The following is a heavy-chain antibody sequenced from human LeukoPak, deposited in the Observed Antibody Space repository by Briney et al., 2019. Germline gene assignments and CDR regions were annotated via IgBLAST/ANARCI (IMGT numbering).Heavy chain of an antibody. V-gene: IGHV4-59*08. J-gene: IGHJ2*01. Sequence: PSETLSLTCTVSGGSISSYYWSWIRQPPGKGLEWIGYIYYSGSTNYNPSLKSRVTISVGTSKNQFSLKLTSVTAADTAVYYCARHGYSSGSGYFDLWGRGTLVTVSS. D-gene: IGHD5-18*01. CDR3: ARHGYSSGSGYFDL. CDR2: IYYSGST. CDR1: GGSISSYY.